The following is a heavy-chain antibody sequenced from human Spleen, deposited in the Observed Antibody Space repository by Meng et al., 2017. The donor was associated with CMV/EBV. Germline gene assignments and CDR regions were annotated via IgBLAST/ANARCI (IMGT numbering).Heavy chain of an antibody. CDR3: ASYRYYGSGSYRDY. V-gene: IGHV3-72*01. J-gene: IGHJ4*02. D-gene: IGHD3-10*01. CDR1: GFTFSSYS. Sequence: GESLKISCAASGFTFSSYSMNWVRQAPGKGLEWVGRSRNKANSYTAEYAASVKGRFTISRDDSKNSLYLQMNSLKTEDTAVYYCASYRYYGSGSYRDYWGQGTLVTVSS. CDR2: SRNKANSYTA.